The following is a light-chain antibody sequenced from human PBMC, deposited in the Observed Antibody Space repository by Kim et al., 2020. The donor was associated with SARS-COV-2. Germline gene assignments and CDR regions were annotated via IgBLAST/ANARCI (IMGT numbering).Light chain of an antibody. CDR1: SIGTKS. CDR2: RDR. Sequence: VALGQTARITCGGGSIGTKSVHWYQQKPGRAPVLVIYRDRTRPSGIPERFSGSNSGNTATLTISRAQAGDEADYYCHVWDSNTAVFGGGTQLTVL. V-gene: IGLV3-9*01. J-gene: IGLJ3*02. CDR3: HVWDSNTAV.